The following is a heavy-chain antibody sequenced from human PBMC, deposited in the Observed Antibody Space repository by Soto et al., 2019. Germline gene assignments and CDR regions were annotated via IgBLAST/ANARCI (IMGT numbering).Heavy chain of an antibody. CDR3: ASGDRGTFDY. CDR1: GGTFSSYT. J-gene: IGHJ4*02. Sequence: QVQLVQSGAEVKKPGSSVKVSCKASGGTFSSYTISWVRQAPGQGLEWMGRIIPILGIANYAQKFQGRVTIXVDKSTSTAYMGLSSLRSEDTAVYYCASGDRGTFDYWGQGTLVTVSS. V-gene: IGHV1-69*02. D-gene: IGHD3-22*01. CDR2: IIPILGIA.